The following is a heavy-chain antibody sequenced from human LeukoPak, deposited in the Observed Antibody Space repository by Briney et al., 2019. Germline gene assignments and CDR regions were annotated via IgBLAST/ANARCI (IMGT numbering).Heavy chain of an antibody. J-gene: IGHJ4*02. D-gene: IGHD5-18*01. CDR2: INHSGST. CDR1: GGSFSGYY. CDR3: ARGGIQLWLSYFDY. Sequence: PSETLSLTRAVYGGSFSGYYWSWIRQPPGKGLEWIGEINHSGSTNYNPSLKSRVTISVDTSKNQFSLKLSSVTAADTAVYYCARGGIQLWLSYFDYWGQGTLVTVSS. V-gene: IGHV4-34*01.